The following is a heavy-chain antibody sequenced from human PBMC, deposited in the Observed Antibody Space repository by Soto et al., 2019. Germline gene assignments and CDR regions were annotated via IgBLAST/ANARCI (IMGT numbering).Heavy chain of an antibody. D-gene: IGHD3-16*02. Sequence: PSETLSLTCSVSAGSLSNYYWTWIRQSPGKGLEWIGEIYHTGSTKYNPSLKSRVAISVDMSKNQFSLTLSSVTPADTAVYYCAKDYDYVWGSYRPFDYWGQGTLVTVSS. CDR3: AKDYDYVWGSYRPFDY. V-gene: IGHV4-59*01. CDR2: IYHTGST. CDR1: AGSLSNYY. J-gene: IGHJ4*02.